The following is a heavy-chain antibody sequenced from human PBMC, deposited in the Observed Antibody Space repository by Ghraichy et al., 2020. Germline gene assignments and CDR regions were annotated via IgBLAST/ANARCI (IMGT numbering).Heavy chain of an antibody. V-gene: IGHV3-23*01. CDR1: GFTFSSYA. D-gene: IGHD1-1*01. J-gene: IGHJ6*02. Sequence: GESLRLSCAASGFTFSSYAMSWVRQAPGKGLEWVSAISGSGGSTYYADSVKGRFTISRDNSKNTLYLQMNSLRAEDTAVYYCAKRSQNARQGFDYYYYYGMDVWGQGTTVTVSS. CDR3: AKRSQNARQGFDYYYYYGMDV. CDR2: ISGSGGST.